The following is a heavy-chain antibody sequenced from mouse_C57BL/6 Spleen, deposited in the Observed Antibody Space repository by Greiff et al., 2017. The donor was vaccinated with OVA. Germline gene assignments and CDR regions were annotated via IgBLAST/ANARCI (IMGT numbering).Heavy chain of an antibody. J-gene: IGHJ4*01. D-gene: IGHD2-4*01. CDR1: GYSITSGYY. CDR3: ARIYYDYDVPYAMDY. CDR2: ISYDGSN. Sequence: EVKLMESGPGLVKPSQSLSLTCSVTGYSITSGYYWNWIRQFPGNKLEWMGYISYDGSNNYNPSLKNRISITRDTSKNQFFLKLNSVTTEDTATYYCARIYYDYDVPYAMDYWGQGTSVTVSS. V-gene: IGHV3-6*01.